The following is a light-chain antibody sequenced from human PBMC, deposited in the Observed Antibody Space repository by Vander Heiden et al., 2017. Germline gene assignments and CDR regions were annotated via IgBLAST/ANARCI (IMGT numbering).Light chain of an antibody. J-gene: IGLJ3*02. CDR2: KDS. CDR1: ALPKQY. CDR3: QSADSSGTYGV. Sequence: SYELTQPPSVPVSPGQTARITCSGDALPKQYAYWYQQKPGQAPVLVIYKDSERPSGIPERFSGSSSGTTVTLTISGVQAEEEADYYCQSADSSGTYGVFGGGTKLTVL. V-gene: IGLV3-25*02.